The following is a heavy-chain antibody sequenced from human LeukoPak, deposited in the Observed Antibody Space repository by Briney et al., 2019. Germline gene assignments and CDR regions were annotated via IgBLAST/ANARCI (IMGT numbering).Heavy chain of an antibody. J-gene: IGHJ4*02. CDR2: ISYSSSAI. CDR3: ARDSYGSSGYYYVSDY. V-gene: IGHV3-48*02. CDR1: GFTFGDYA. Sequence: GGSLRLSCTASGFTFGDYAMSWVRQAPGKGLEWVSYISYSSSAIYYADSVKGRFTISRDNAKNSLYLRMNSLRDEDTAVYYCARDSYGSSGYYYVSDYWGQGTLVTVSS. D-gene: IGHD3-22*01.